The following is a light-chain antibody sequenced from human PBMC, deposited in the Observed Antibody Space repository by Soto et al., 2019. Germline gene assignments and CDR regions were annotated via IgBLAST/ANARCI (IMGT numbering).Light chain of an antibody. Sequence: QSALTQRRSVSGSPGQSVTISCTGTSSDVGGYNYVSWYQQHPGKAPKLMIYDVSKRPSGVPDRFSGSKSGNTASLTISGLQAEDEADYYCCSYAGSSFWVFGGGTKVTVL. J-gene: IGLJ3*02. V-gene: IGLV2-11*01. CDR2: DVS. CDR3: CSYAGSSFWV. CDR1: SSDVGGYNY.